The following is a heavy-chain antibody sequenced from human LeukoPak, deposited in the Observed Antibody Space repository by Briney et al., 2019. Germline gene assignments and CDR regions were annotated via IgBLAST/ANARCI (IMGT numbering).Heavy chain of an antibody. D-gene: IGHD6-6*01. J-gene: IGHJ4*02. CDR2: IKSDGRST. CDR1: GFTFSSYW. Sequence: GGSLRLSCAASGFTFSSYWMHWVRQAPGKGLVWVSLIKSDGRSTSYADSVKGRFTISRDNAKNTVYLQMNSLRVEDTAVYYCTRDFKYSSDYWGQGTLVTVSS. V-gene: IGHV3-74*01. CDR3: TRDFKYSSDY.